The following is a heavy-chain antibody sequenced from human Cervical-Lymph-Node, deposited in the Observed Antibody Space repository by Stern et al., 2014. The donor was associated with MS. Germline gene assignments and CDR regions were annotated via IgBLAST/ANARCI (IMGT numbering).Heavy chain of an antibody. CDR1: GFTFKGHG. D-gene: IGHD3-10*01. CDR2: IWYDGRNK. J-gene: IGHJ3*02. Sequence: VHLVESGGGVVQPGSSLRLLCAASGFTFKGHGMHWVRQAPGKGLEWVAMIWYDGRNKYFADSVKGRFTISRDDSKDTVFLQINSLRAEDTAIYYCARWFGDYDAYDIWGQGTLVTVSS. V-gene: IGHV3-33*01. CDR3: ARWFGDYDAYDI.